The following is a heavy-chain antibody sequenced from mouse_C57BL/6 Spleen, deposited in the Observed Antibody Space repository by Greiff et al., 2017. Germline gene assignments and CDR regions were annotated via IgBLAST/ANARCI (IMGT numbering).Heavy chain of an antibody. CDR2: FYPGSGSI. CDR1: GYTFTEYT. V-gene: IGHV1-62-2*01. CDR3: ARPEDPLFGNYVRGSRDY. J-gene: IGHJ4*01. D-gene: IGHD2-1*01. Sequence: VQLQQSGAELVKPGASVKLSCKASGYTFTEYTIHWVKQRSGQGLEWIGCFYPGSGSIRYNEKFKDKATLTADKSSSTVYMELSRLTSEDSAVYFWARPEDPLFGNYVRGSRDYWGQGTSVTVSS.